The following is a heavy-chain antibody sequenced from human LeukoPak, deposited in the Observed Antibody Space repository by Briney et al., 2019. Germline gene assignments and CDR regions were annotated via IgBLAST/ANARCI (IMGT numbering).Heavy chain of an antibody. J-gene: IGHJ5*02. D-gene: IGHD4-23*01. CDR1: GFTFSRYA. Sequence: GGSLRLSCIASGFTFSRYALNWVRQAPGKGLEWVSSISGSGDTTYYADSVKGRFTISRDNSKNTLHLQMNSLRAEDTAVYYCAKRWEDYGGNLPGPWGQGTLVTVSS. CDR2: ISGSGDTT. V-gene: IGHV3-23*01. CDR3: AKRWEDYGGNLPGP.